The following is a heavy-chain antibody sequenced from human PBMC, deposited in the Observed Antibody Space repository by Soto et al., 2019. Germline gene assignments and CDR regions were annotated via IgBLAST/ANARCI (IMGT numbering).Heavy chain of an antibody. D-gene: IGHD5-12*01. CDR2: IWYEGSET. V-gene: IGHV3-33*01. Sequence: QVQLVESGGGMVHPGESLRLSCSASGFIFSGYAMHWVRQAPGKGLEWVAMIWYEGSETYYADSVRGRFVISRDNSKDMVYLQMTRLRAEDTAVYYCARDGLARAINFWGQGVPVTVSS. CDR1: GFIFSGYA. J-gene: IGHJ4*02. CDR3: ARDGLARAINF.